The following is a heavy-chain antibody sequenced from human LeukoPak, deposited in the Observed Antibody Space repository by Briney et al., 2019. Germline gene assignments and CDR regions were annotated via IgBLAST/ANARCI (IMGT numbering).Heavy chain of an antibody. CDR1: GLSFSSYD. CDR3: VSPAAGLHRTISTEYPQD. V-gene: IGHV3-48*03. Sequence: PGGSLRLSCVASGLSFSSYDMYWVRQAPGKGLEWVAHISTSGSSIDYADSVKGRFTISRDNGKSSVFLQMNSLRVEDTAVYYCVSPAAGLHRTISTEYPQDWGQGTLVTVSS. J-gene: IGHJ1*01. CDR2: ISTSGSSI. D-gene: IGHD6-13*01.